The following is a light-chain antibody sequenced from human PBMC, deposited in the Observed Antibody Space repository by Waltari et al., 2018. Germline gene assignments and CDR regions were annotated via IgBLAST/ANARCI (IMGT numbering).Light chain of an antibody. CDR2: IDN. V-gene: IGLV1-44*01. CDR3: ATWDDSLNAWV. CDR1: YSNIGRNA. Sequence: QSVLPQPPSASGTPGQRVTISCSGSYSNIGRNAVNWYQQLTEAAPKLHIYIDNQRPSGGPDRFSGSKSGTSASLASSGLQSEDEAVYHCATWDDSLNAWVFGGGTKVTVL. J-gene: IGLJ3*02.